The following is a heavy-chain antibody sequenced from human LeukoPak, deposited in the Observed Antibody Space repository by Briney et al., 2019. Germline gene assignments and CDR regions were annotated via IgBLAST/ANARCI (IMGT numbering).Heavy chain of an antibody. CDR2: ISGSGGST. V-gene: IGHV3-23*01. Sequence: PGGSLRLSCAASEFHVRGNYMSWVRQAPGKGLEWVSAISGSGGSTYYADSVKGRFTISRDNSKNTLYLQMNSLRAEDTAVYYCAKHAGSVRGVGDSWGQGTLVTVSS. J-gene: IGHJ4*02. CDR3: AKHAGSVRGVGDS. CDR1: EFHVRGNY. D-gene: IGHD3-10*02.